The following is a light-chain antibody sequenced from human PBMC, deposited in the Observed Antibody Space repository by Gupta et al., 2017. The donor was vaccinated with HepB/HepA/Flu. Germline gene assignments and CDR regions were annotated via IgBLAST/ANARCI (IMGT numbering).Light chain of an antibody. CDR1: QSISSW. J-gene: IGKJ1*01. Sequence: DIQMTQSPSTLSASIGDRVTITCRASQSISSWLAWYQQKPEKATKLLIYKAASLESGVPSRFSGSGSGTEFTRTISSLQPDDFATYYCQQYNSYAPWTFGQGTKVEIK. CDR2: KAA. V-gene: IGKV1-5*03. CDR3: QQYNSYAPWT.